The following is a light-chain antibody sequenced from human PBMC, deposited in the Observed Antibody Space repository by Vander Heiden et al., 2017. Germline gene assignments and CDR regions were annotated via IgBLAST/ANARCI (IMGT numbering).Light chain of an antibody. CDR2: GAS. CDR3: QQYNNWPPLT. V-gene: IGKV3-15*01. CDR1: QSVSSN. J-gene: IGKJ4*01. Sequence: EIVMTQSPAPLSVSPGERATLPCRASQSVSSNLAWYQQKPGQAPRLLSYGASTRATGIPARFSGSGSGTEFTLTISSLQSEDFAVYYCQQYNNWPPLTFGGGTKVEIK.